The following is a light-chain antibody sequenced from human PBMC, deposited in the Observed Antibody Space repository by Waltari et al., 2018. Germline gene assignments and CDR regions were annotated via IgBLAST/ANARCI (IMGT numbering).Light chain of an antibody. V-gene: IGKV3-20*01. Sequence: TQSPGTLSLSPGERATLSCRASQSISKYLVWYQQKPGQAPRLLIYEASIRATGIPDRFSGSGSGTDFSLIISRLEPEDFAVYYCQKYEALPATFGQGTKVEIK. CDR3: QKYEALPAT. CDR2: EAS. CDR1: QSISKY. J-gene: IGKJ1*01.